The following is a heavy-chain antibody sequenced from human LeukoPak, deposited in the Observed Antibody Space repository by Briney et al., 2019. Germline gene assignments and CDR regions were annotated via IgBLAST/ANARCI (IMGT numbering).Heavy chain of an antibody. CDR1: GFTFNSYW. CDR2: INSDGSGT. CDR3: ARDRLTNDAFDI. Sequence: PGRSLRLSCAASGFTFNSYWMHWVRQAPGKGLVWVSRINSDGSGTSDADFVEGRFTISRDNSKNTLYLQMNSLRAEDTAMYYCARDRLTNDAFDIWGQGTMVTVSS. V-gene: IGHV3-74*01. D-gene: IGHD2-8*01. J-gene: IGHJ3*02.